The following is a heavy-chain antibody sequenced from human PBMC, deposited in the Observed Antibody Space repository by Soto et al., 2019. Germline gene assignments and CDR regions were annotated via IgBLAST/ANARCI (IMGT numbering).Heavy chain of an antibody. CDR2: ISPRNGDT. Sequence: ASVKGSWTTSGYIFTDYHVHWVRQAPGQGLEWMGRISPRNGDTHYAQKFQGRVTMTRDTSTSSVYMEINTLRSDDTAIFFCARDKVTSGIDYFDAWGQGTLVRVYS. J-gene: IGHJ4*02. V-gene: IGHV1-2*06. D-gene: IGHD2-21*02. CDR3: ARDKVTSGIDYFDA. CDR1: GYIFTDYH.